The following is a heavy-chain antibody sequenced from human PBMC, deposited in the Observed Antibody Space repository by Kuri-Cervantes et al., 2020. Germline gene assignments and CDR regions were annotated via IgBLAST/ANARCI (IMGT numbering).Heavy chain of an antibody. D-gene: IGHD3-9*01. CDR3: ARLDILNYYYGMDV. CDR2: ISSSSSTI. CDR1: GFPFSSYS. Sequence: GESLKISCAASGFPFSSYSMNWVRQAPGKGLEWVSYISSSSSTIYYADSVKGRFTISRDNAKNSLYLQMNSLRDEDTAVYYCARLDILNYYYGMDVWGQGTTVTVSS. J-gene: IGHJ6*02. V-gene: IGHV3-48*02.